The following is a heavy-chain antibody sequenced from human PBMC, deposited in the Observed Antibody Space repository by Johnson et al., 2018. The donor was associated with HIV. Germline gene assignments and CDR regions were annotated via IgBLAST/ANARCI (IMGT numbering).Heavy chain of an antibody. CDR1: GFTFSVYW. D-gene: IGHD4-17*01. CDR3: ARGMTTVTNHDAFDI. CDR2: IKQDGSEK. Sequence: MLLVESGGGLVQPGGSLRLSCAASGFTFSVYWMSWVRQAPGKGLEWVANIKQDGSEKYYADSVKGRFTISRDNSKNTLYLKMNSLRAEDTAVYYCARGMTTVTNHDAFDIWGQGTMVTVSS. V-gene: IGHV3-7*02. J-gene: IGHJ3*02.